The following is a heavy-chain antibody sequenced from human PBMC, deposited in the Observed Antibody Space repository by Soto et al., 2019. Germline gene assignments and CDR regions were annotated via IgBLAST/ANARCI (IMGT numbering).Heavy chain of an antibody. CDR3: ARGLVVWFGELTRRGGYYSAMDV. D-gene: IGHD3-10*01. CDR1: GGSFSGYY. J-gene: IGHJ6*04. V-gene: IGHV4-34*01. Sequence: QVQLQQWGAGLLKPSETLSLTCAVYGGSFSGYYWSWIRQTPGKGLEWIGEINVSGSTNHTPYLQRRVTLLVDTPKTQFSLKLSSATAADTAVSYCARGLVVWFGELTRRGGYYSAMDVWGTGTTVTVSS. CDR2: INVSGST.